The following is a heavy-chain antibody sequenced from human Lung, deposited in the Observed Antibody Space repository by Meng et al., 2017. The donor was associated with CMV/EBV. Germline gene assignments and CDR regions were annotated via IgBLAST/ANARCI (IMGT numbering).Heavy chain of an antibody. D-gene: IGHD2-2*01. CDR2: ISYDGSTK. CDR3: PRTIVVVPAALDY. J-gene: IGHJ4*02. Sequence: GGSLRLXXAASGFTFSSYAMHWVRQAPGKGLEWVAVISYDGSTKYYADPVKGRFTISRDNSKNTLYLQMNSLRAEDTAVYYCPRTIVVVPAALDYWGQGTLVTVSS. V-gene: IGHV3-30*04. CDR1: GFTFSSYA.